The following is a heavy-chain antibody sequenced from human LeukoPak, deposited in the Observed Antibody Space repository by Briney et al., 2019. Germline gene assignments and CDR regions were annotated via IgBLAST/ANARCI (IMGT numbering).Heavy chain of an antibody. CDR3: ARDQRHSSADDY. V-gene: IGHV3-7*01. CDR1: GFTFSSYW. J-gene: IGHJ4*02. D-gene: IGHD6-25*01. CDR2: IKQDGSEK. Sequence: GGSMRLCCAASGFTFSSYWMSWVRKAPVKVMERVANIKQDGSEKYYVDSVKGRFTISRDNAKNSLYLQMNSLRAEDTVVYYCARDQRHSSADDYWGQGTLVTVSS.